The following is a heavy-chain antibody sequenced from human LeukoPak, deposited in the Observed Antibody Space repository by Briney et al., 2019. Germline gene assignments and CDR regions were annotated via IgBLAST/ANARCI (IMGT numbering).Heavy chain of an antibody. CDR3: ARIASHSSSWYDGGY. D-gene: IGHD6-13*01. CDR2: IKQDGSEK. V-gene: IGHV3-7*02. CDR1: GFTFSSYW. Sequence: GGSLRLSCAASGFTFSSYWMSWVRQAPGKGLEWVANIKQDGSEKYYVDSVKGRFTISRDNARNTLYLQMNSLRAEDTGVYYCARIASHSSSWYDGGYWGQGTLVTVSS. J-gene: IGHJ4*02.